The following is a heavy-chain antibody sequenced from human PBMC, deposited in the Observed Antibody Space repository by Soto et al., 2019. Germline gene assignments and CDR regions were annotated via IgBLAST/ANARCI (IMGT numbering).Heavy chain of an antibody. CDR3: ARAEVAARDYYYYGMDV. J-gene: IGHJ6*02. CDR2: IWYDGSNK. CDR1: GFTFSSYG. D-gene: IGHD2-15*01. V-gene: IGHV3-33*01. Sequence: GGSLRLSCAASGFTFSSYGMHWVRQAPGKGLEWVAVIWYDGSNKYYADSVKGRFTISRDNSKNTLYLQMNSLRAEDTAVYYCARAEVAARDYYYYGMDVWGQGTTVTVSS.